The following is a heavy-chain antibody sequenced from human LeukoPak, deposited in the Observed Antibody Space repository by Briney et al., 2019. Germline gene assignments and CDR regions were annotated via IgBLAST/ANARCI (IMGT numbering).Heavy chain of an antibody. D-gene: IGHD2-15*01. Sequence: PSETLSLTCTVSGVSISSSSYYWGWIRQPPGKGLEWIGSIYYSGSTYYNPSLKSRVTISVDTSKNQFSLKLSSVTAADTAVYYCARDEIPLGYCSGGSCRGENGMDVWGQGTTVTVSS. CDR3: ARDEIPLGYCSGGSCRGENGMDV. J-gene: IGHJ6*02. V-gene: IGHV4-39*07. CDR1: GVSISSSSYY. CDR2: IYYSGST.